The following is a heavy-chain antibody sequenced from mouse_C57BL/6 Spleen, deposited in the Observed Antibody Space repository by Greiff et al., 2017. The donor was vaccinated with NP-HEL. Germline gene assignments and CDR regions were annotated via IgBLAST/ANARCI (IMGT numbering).Heavy chain of an antibody. CDR3: ARSLIYYYGSSEFAY. D-gene: IGHD1-1*01. J-gene: IGHJ3*01. V-gene: IGHV1-50*01. CDR1: GYTFTSYW. CDR2: IDTSDSYT. Sequence: QVQLQQPGAELVKPGASVKLSCKASGYTFTSYWMQWVKQRPGQGLEWIGEIDTSDSYTNYNQKFKGKATLTVDTSSSTAYMQLSSLTSEDSAVYYCARSLIYYYGSSEFAYWGQGTLVTVSA.